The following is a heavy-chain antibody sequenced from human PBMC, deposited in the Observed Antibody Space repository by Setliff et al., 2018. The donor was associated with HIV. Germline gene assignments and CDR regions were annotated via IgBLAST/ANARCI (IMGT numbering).Heavy chain of an antibody. CDR2: ISSSSSTI. CDR3: ARGEPSILIEPAAFFDY. Sequence: GGSLRLSCAASGFTFSSYAMSWVRQAPGKGLEWVSYISSSSSTIYYADSVKGRFTISRDNAKNSLYLQMNSLRAEDTAVYYCARGEPSILIEPAAFFDYWGQGTLVTVSS. V-gene: IGHV3-48*04. D-gene: IGHD2-2*01. J-gene: IGHJ4*02. CDR1: GFTFSSYA.